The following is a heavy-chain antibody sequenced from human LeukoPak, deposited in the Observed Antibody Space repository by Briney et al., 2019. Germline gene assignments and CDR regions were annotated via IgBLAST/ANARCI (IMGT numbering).Heavy chain of an antibody. V-gene: IGHV3-30*04. CDR3: ARREGGTTLDY. J-gene: IGHJ4*02. CDR1: GFSFSSHT. Sequence: GGSLRLSCAASGFSFSSHTMHWVRQAPGKGLEWVAVISYDGSNKYYVDSVKGRFTISRDNSKNTLYLQMNSLRTEDTAVYYCARREGGTTLDYWGQGTLVTVSS. D-gene: IGHD1-26*01. CDR2: ISYDGSNK.